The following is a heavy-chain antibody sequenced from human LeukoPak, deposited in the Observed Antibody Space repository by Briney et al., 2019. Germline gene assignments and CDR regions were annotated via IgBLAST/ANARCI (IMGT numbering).Heavy chain of an antibody. CDR3: AKVGGGVAGHFDY. Sequence: GRSLRLSCAASGFTFSSYWMTWVRQAPGKGLEWVAVISYDGSNKYYADSVKGRFTISRDNSKNTLYLQMNSLRAEDTAVYYCAKVGGGVAGHFDYWGQGTLVTVSS. CDR2: ISYDGSNK. D-gene: IGHD6-19*01. J-gene: IGHJ4*02. CDR1: GFTFSSYW. V-gene: IGHV3-30*18.